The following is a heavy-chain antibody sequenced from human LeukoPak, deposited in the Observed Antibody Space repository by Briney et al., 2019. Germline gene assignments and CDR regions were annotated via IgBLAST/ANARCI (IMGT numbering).Heavy chain of an antibody. V-gene: IGHV3-33*01. Sequence: GRPLRLSCAASGFTFSSYGMHWVRQAPGKGLEWVAVIWYDGSNKYYADSVKGRFTISRDNSKNTLYLQMNSLRAEDTAVYYCCRGPPVLRFLEWLSPYYYYGMDVWGQGTTVTVSS. CDR2: IWYDGSNK. J-gene: IGHJ6*02. CDR1: GFTFSSYG. D-gene: IGHD3-3*01. CDR3: CRGPPVLRFLEWLSPYYYYGMDV.